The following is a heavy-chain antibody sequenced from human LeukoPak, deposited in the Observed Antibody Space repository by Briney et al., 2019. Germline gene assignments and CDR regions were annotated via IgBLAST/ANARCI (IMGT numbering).Heavy chain of an antibody. CDR3: AREMATDVRGAFDI. CDR2: IYYSGST. J-gene: IGHJ3*02. CDR1: GDSISSYY. Sequence: TSETLSLTCTVSGDSISSYYWSWIRQPPGKGLEWIGYIYYSGSTNYNPSLKSRVTISVDTSKNQFSLKLSSVTAADTAVYYCAREMATDVRGAFDIWGQGTMVTVSS. V-gene: IGHV4-59*01. D-gene: IGHD5-24*01.